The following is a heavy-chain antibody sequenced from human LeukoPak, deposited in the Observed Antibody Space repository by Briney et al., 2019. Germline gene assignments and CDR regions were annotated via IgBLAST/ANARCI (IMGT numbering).Heavy chain of an antibody. CDR1: GYTFTSYG. J-gene: IGHJ3*02. Sequence: ASVKVSCKASGYTFTSYGIRWVRQAPGQGLEWMGWINPNSGGTNYAQKFQGWVTMTRDTSISTAYMELSRLRSDDTAVYYCARGLWFGESPDAFDIWGQGTMVTVSS. D-gene: IGHD3-10*01. V-gene: IGHV1-2*04. CDR2: INPNSGGT. CDR3: ARGLWFGESPDAFDI.